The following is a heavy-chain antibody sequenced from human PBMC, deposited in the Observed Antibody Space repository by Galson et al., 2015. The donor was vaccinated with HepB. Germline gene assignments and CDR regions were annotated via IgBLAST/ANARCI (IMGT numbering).Heavy chain of an antibody. D-gene: IGHD3-9*01. CDR1: GYTFSSYA. CDR2: VNGGNGNT. Sequence: SVKVSCKASGYTFSSYAVHWVRQAPGQRLEWMGWVNGGNGNTKYSEKFQRSVTMTRDTSASTAYMELSSLRSEDTAVYYCALRYYDVLTGYTDYFEHWGQGTLVTVSS. V-gene: IGHV1-3*01. CDR3: ALRYYDVLTGYTDYFEH. J-gene: IGHJ1*01.